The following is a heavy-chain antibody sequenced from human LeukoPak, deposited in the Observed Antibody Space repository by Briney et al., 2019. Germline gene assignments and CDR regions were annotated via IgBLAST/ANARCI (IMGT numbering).Heavy chain of an antibody. CDR3: AGDRWFGRYLGNWFDP. D-gene: IGHD3-10*01. Sequence: GGPLRLSCAASGFTFSDYYMSWVRQAPGKGLEWLSYISGTGSTIYYADSVKGRFTISRDNAKNSLYLHITSLRAEDTAVYYCAGDRWFGRYLGNWFDPWGQGTLVTVSS. J-gene: IGHJ5*02. CDR1: GFTFSDYY. V-gene: IGHV3-11*01. CDR2: ISGTGSTI.